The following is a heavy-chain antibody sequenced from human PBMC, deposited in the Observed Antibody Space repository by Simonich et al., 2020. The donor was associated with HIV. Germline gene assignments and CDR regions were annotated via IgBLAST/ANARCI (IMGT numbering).Heavy chain of an antibody. Sequence: EVQLLESGGGLVQPGGSLRLSCAASGFTFSSFAMSGVRQAPGKRLGWVSAISVSGGSTYYSDSVKGRFTISRDNSKNTLYLQMNSLRAEDTAVYYCAKDRYYNFWSGYYDYWGQGTLVTVSS. V-gene: IGHV3-23*01. D-gene: IGHD3-3*01. CDR3: AKDRYYNFWSGYYDY. J-gene: IGHJ4*02. CDR2: ISVSGGST. CDR1: GFTFSSFA.